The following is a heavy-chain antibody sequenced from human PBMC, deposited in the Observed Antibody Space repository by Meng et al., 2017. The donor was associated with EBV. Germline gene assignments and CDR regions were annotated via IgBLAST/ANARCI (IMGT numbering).Heavy chain of an antibody. V-gene: IGHV1-8*01. CDR3: ARGRGVYCSGGSCYPGWFDP. D-gene: IGHD2-15*01. CDR2: MKPNSGNT. J-gene: IGHJ5*02. Sequence: QGHLVPAGADVKKPGASVKVPCKASGYHFTSYDIDWVRQDTGQGLEWMGWMKPNSGNTGYAQKFQGRVTMTRNTSISTAYMELSSLRSEDTAVYYCARGRGVYCSGGSCYPGWFDPWGQGTLVTVSS. CDR1: GYHFTSYD.